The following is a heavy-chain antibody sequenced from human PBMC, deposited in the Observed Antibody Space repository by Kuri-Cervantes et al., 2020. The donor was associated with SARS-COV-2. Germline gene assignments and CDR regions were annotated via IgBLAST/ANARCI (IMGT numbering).Heavy chain of an antibody. CDR1: GFTFTSSA. CDR2: IVVGSGNT. V-gene: IGHV1-58*01. CDR3: ARAPRIGQQLVRRYYFDY. J-gene: IGHJ4*02. D-gene: IGHD6-13*01. Sequence: SVKVSCKASGFTFTSSAVQWVRQARGQRLEWIGWIVVGSGNTNYAQKFQERVTITRDMSTSTAYMELSSLRSEDTAVYYCARAPRIGQQLVRRYYFDYWGQGTLVTVSS.